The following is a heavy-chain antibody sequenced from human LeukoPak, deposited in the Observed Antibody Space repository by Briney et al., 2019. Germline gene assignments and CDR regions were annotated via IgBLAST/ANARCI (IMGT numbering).Heavy chain of an antibody. Sequence: ASVKVSYTASAYTFTNYYMHWVRQAPGQGLEWMGIINPSGNSTRYEQKFQDRVTMTRETSTRTVYMELSSLRSEDTAVYYCARGYSSTYRIDYWGQGTLVTVSS. CDR1: AYTFTNYY. CDR2: INPSGNST. V-gene: IGHV1-46*01. D-gene: IGHD2/OR15-2a*01. CDR3: ARGYSSTYRIDY. J-gene: IGHJ4*02.